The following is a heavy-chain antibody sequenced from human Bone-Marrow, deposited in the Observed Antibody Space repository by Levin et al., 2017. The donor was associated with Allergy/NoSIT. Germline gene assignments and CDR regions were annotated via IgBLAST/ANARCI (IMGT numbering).Heavy chain of an antibody. CDR2: ISGSGGST. D-gene: IGHD3-10*01. CDR3: ARAGPMGREVVAPFDS. J-gene: IGHJ4*02. CDR1: GFTFSSYA. Sequence: GESLKISCAASGFTFSSYAMSWVRQAPGKGLEWVSAISGSGGSTYYADSVKGRFTISRDNSKNTLYLQMNSLRAEDTAVYYCARAGPMGREVVAPFDSWGQGTLVTVSA. V-gene: IGHV3-23*01.